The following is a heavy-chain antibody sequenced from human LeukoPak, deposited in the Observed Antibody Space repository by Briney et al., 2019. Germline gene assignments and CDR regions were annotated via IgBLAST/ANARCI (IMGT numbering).Heavy chain of an antibody. V-gene: IGHV4-34*01. Sequence: SETLSLTCAVYGGSFSGYYWSWIRQPPGKGLEWIGEINHSGSTNYNPSLKSRVTISVDTSKNQFSLKLSSVTAADTAVYYCARAYPPSGAAAGYYYGMDVWGQGTTVTVSS. J-gene: IGHJ6*02. CDR2: INHSGST. CDR1: GGSFSGYY. CDR3: ARAYPPSGAAAGYYYGMDV. D-gene: IGHD6-13*01.